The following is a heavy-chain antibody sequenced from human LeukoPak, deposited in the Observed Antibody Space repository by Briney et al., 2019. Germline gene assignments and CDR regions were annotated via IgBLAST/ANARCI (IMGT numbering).Heavy chain of an antibody. CDR2: ISSRGDRT. Sequence: GGSLRLSCAGSGFTFSTYAMSWVRQAPGKGLGWVSGISSRGDRTFYRDSVKGRFTISRDNSKNTLYLQLNSLRAEDTAAYHCAVRTRGSYFDYWGQGALVTVSS. CDR3: AVRTRGSYFDY. CDR1: GFTFSTYA. D-gene: IGHD1-26*01. V-gene: IGHV3-23*01. J-gene: IGHJ4*02.